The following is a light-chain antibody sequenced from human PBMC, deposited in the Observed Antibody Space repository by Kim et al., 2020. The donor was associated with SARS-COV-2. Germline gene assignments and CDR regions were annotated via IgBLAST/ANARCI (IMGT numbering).Light chain of an antibody. V-gene: IGKV1-39*01. CDR3: EQSYSSPWT. CDR1: ENISSY. J-gene: IGKJ1*01. Sequence: GGRVAISCRASENISSYLNWYQQIPGRAPKLLIFHASTLQIGVPSRFSGSGSGTDYTLTISNLQPEDFATYYCEQSYSSPWTFGLGTKVDIK. CDR2: HAS.